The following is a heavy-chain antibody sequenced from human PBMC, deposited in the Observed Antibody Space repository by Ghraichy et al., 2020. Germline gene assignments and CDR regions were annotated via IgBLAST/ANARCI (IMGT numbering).Heavy chain of an antibody. CDR3: AHRPPYYYGSGSYYNDY. J-gene: IGHJ4*02. CDR2: IYWNDDK. CDR1: GFSLSTSGVG. Sequence: SGPTLVKPTQTLTLTCTFSGFSLSTSGVGVGWIRQPPGKALEWLALIYWNDDKRYSPSLKSRLTITKDTSKNQVVLTMTNMDPVDTATYYCAHRPPYYYGSGSYYNDYWGQGTLVTVSS. V-gene: IGHV2-5*01. D-gene: IGHD3-10*01.